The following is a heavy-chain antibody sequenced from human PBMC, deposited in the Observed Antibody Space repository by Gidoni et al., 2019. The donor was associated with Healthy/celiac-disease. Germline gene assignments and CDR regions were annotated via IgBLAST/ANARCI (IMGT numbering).Heavy chain of an antibody. D-gene: IGHD1-1*01. CDR1: GFTCSSYA. J-gene: IGHJ4*02. Sequence: EVQQVESGGGWVKPGGSLRLSCADSGFTCSSYAMSWVRQAPGKGLDVFSAISGSGGSPYCADSVKCRFPISRYYSKNTLYLQMHSLRAEDTAVYYCAKDPECSYNYYFDYWGQGTLVTVSS. V-gene: IGHV3-23*04. CDR3: AKDPECSYNYYFDY. CDR2: ISGSGGSP.